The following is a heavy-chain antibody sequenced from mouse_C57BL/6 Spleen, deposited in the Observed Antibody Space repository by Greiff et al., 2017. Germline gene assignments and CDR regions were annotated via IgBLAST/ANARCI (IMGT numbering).Heavy chain of an antibody. CDR2: ISSGGSTI. Sequence: EVKLVESGGGLVKPGGSLKLSCAASGFTFSDYGMHWVRQAPEKGLEWVAYISSGGSTIYYADTVKGRFTISSDNAKNTLFLHMTSLRSEDTAMYYYASDTTVVALYAIDYWGKGASVTVSS. D-gene: IGHD1-1*01. CDR3: ASDTTVVALYAIDY. J-gene: IGHJ4*01. V-gene: IGHV5-17*01. CDR1: GFTFSDYG.